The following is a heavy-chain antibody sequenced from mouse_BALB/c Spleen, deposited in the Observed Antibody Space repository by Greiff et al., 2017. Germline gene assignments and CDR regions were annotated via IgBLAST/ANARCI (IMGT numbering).Heavy chain of an antibody. D-gene: IGHD1-1*01. Sequence: QVQLHQSGAELVRPGSSVKISCKASGYAFSSYWMNWVKQRPGQGLEWIGQIYPGDGDTNYNGKFKGEATLTADKSSSTAYMQLSSLTSEDSAVYFCARDYYYGSSPWYFDVWGAGTTVTVSS. V-gene: IGHV1-80*01. CDR3: ARDYYYGSSPWYFDV. CDR2: IYPGDGDT. CDR1: GYAFSSYW. J-gene: IGHJ1*01.